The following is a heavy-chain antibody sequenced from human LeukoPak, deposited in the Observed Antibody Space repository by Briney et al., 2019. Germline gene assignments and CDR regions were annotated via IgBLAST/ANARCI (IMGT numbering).Heavy chain of an antibody. CDR2: IYPGDSDT. CDR1: GYIYTSYW. D-gene: IGHD6-6*01. CDR3: ARLEPAIAASSLDY. V-gene: IGHV5-51*01. Sequence: TGESLKISCNSSGYIYTSYWIGWVRQMPGKGLEWMGIIYPGDSDTRYSPSFQGQVTISADKSISTAYLQWSSLKASDTAMYYCARLEPAIAASSLDYWGQGTLVTVSS. J-gene: IGHJ4*02.